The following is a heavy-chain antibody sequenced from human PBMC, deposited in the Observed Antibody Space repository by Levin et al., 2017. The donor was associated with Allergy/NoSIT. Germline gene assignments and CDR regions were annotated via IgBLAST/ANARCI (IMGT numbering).Heavy chain of an antibody. Sequence: LSLTCAASGFTFSSYAMHWVRQAPGKGLGWVAVISYDGSNKYYADSVKGRFTISRDNSKNTLYLQMNSLRAEDTAVYYCARGGNQYCSGGSCYWFDPWGQGTLVTVSS. J-gene: IGHJ5*02. D-gene: IGHD2-15*01. CDR2: ISYDGSNK. CDR1: GFTFSSYA. CDR3: ARGGNQYCSGGSCYWFDP. V-gene: IGHV3-30*04.